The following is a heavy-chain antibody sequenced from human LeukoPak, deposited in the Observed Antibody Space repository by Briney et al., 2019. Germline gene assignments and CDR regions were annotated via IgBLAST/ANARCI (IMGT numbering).Heavy chain of an antibody. V-gene: IGHV3-21*01. D-gene: IGHD3-9*01. CDR3: ARSPPLRRYFDC. J-gene: IGHJ4*02. CDR1: GFTFSSYS. CDR2: ISSSSSYI. Sequence: PGGSLRLSCAASGFTFSSYSMNLVRQAPGKGLEWVSSISSSSSYIYYADSVKGRFTISRDNAKNSLYLQMNSLRAEDTAVYYCARSPPLRRYFDCWGQGTLVTVSS.